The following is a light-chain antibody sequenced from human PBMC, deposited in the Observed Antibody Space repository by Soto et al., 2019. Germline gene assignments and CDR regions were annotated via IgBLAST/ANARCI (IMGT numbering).Light chain of an antibody. V-gene: IGKV1-5*03. CDR1: QSISSW. CDR3: QQYNSYSRT. Sequence: EIPMSQSPSTLSASVGDSVPITCRASQSISSWLAWYQQKPGKAPKLLIYKASSLESGVPSRFSGSGSGTEFTLTISSLQPDDFATYYCQQYNSYSRTFGQGTKVDIK. J-gene: IGKJ1*01. CDR2: KAS.